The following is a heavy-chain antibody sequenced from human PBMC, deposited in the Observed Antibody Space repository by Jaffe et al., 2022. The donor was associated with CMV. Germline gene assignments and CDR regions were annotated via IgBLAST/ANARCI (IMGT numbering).Heavy chain of an antibody. V-gene: IGHV3-53*02. D-gene: IGHD3-3*01. J-gene: IGHJ6*03. CDR2: IYRDGST. CDR3: ARDSYYDFWSGYYTGGYYYMDV. CDR1: GFTVTSNY. Sequence: EVQLVESGGGLIQPGGSLRLSCAASGFTVTSNYMSWVRQAPGKGLEWVSVIYRDGSTFYADSVKGRFTISRDNSKDTLYLQMNSLRAEDTAVYYCARDSYYDFWSGYYTGGYYYMDVWGKGTTVTVSS.